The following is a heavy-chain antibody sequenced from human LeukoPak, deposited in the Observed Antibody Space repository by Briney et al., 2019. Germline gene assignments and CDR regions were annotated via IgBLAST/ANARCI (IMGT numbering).Heavy chain of an antibody. CDR3: ARDRWGYSYGGD. V-gene: IGHV3-7*01. Sequence: ESGGSLRLSCSVSGFIFRDFSMSWVRQAPGKGLEWVANIKQDGIEKYYVDSVKGRFTISRDNAKNSLYLQMNSLRAEDTAVYYCARDRWGYSYGGDWGQGTLVTVSS. D-gene: IGHD5-18*01. CDR2: IKQDGIEK. CDR1: GFIFRDFS. J-gene: IGHJ4*02.